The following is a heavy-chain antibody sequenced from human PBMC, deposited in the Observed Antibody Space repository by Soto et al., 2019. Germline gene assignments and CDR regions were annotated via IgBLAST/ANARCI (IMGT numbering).Heavy chain of an antibody. J-gene: IGHJ3*02. V-gene: IGHV1-46*03. CDR2: INPSGGST. Sequence: ASVKVSCKASGYTFTSYYMHWVRQAPGQGLEWMGIINPSGGSTSYAQKFQGRVTMTRDTSTSTVYMELSSLRSEDTAVYYCARGSAGGIAARSAFDIWGKGTMVTVSS. D-gene: IGHD6-6*01. CDR1: GYTFTSYY. CDR3: ARGSAGGIAARSAFDI.